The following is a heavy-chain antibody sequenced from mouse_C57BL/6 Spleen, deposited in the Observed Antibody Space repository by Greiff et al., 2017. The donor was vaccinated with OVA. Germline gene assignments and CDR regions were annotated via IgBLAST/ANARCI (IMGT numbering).Heavy chain of an antibody. Sequence: VQLQQSGPELVKPEASVKISCKASGYAFSSSWMNWVKQRPGKGLEWIGRIYPGDGDTNYNGKFKGKATLTADKSSSTAYMQLSSLTSEDSAVYFCARRVYYDYDGYFDYWGQGTTLTVSS. CDR3: ARRVYYDYDGYFDY. CDR2: IYPGDGDT. J-gene: IGHJ2*01. D-gene: IGHD2-4*01. V-gene: IGHV1-82*01. CDR1: GYAFSSSW.